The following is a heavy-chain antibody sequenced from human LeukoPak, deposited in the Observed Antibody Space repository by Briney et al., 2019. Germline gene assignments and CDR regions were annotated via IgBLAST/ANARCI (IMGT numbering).Heavy chain of an antibody. CDR2: INPNSGGT. CDR3: AREDFLNWGFDY. J-gene: IGHJ4*02. V-gene: IGHV1-2*02. CDR1: GYTFTGYY. D-gene: IGHD7-27*01. Sequence: ASVKVSCKASGYTFTGYYMHWVRQAPGQGHEWMGWINPNSGGTNYAQKFQGRVTMTRDTSISTAYMELSRLRSDDTAVYYCAREDFLNWGFDYWGQGTLVTVSS.